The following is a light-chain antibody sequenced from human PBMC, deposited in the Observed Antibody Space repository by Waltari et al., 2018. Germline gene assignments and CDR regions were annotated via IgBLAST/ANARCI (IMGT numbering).Light chain of an antibody. CDR1: SGHSSNI. V-gene: IGLV4-69*01. J-gene: IGLJ3*02. CDR3: QTGGHGTWV. CDR2: VNSDGSH. Sequence: QLVVTQSPSASAPLGASVKLTCTLSSGHSSNIVAWLQQRPEKGPRYLMKVNSDGSHIKGDDIPYRFSGSSSGAERYLTISSLQPDDEADDYCQTGGHGTWVFGGGTTLTVL.